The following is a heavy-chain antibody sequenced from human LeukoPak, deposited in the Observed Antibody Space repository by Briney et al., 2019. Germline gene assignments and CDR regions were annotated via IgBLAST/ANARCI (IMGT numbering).Heavy chain of an antibody. CDR2: ISGGGGST. CDR1: EFTFSTYG. CDR3: AKGRVGAYYFDY. J-gene: IGHJ4*02. V-gene: IGHV3-23*01. D-gene: IGHD1-26*01. Sequence: GGSLRLSCAASEFTFSTYGMSWVRQAPGKGLEWVSAISGGGGSTSYTDSVKGRFTISRDDSKNTLYLQMNSLRAEDTALYYCAKGRVGAYYFDYWGQGTLVTVSS.